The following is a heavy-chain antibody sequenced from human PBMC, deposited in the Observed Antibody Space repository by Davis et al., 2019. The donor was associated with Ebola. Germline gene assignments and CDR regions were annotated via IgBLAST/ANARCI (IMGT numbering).Heavy chain of an antibody. CDR3: STHGGYDYVWGTWDS. CDR1: GGTFSSYT. D-gene: IGHD3-16*01. J-gene: IGHJ4*02. CDR2: IIPILGIA. V-gene: IGHV1-69*02. Sequence: SVKVSCKASGGTFSSYTISWVRQAPGQGLEWMGRIIPILGIANYAQKFQGRVTITADKSTSTAYLELSSLRHEDTAIYYCSTHGGYDYVWGTWDSWGQGTLVTVSS.